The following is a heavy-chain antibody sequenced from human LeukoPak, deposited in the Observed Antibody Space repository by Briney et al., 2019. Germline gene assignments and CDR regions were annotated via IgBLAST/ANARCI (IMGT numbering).Heavy chain of an antibody. D-gene: IGHD3-22*01. CDR3: AKVGYYDDGDAFDI. CDR2: IKQDGSEK. Sequence: GGSLRLSCAASGFTFSSYWMSWVRQAPGKGLEWVANIKQDGSEKYYVDSVKGRFTISRDNAKNTLYLQMNSLRAEDTAVYYCAKVGYYDDGDAFDIWGQGTMVTVSS. V-gene: IGHV3-7*03. J-gene: IGHJ3*02. CDR1: GFTFSSYW.